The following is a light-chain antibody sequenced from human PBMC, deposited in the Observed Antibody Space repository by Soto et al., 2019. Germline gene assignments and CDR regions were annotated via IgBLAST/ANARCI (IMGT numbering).Light chain of an antibody. CDR3: CSYAGSSTSRV. J-gene: IGLJ2*01. Sequence: QSALTQPASVSGSPGQSITISCTGTSSYIGSYDLVSWYQQHPGKAPKLIIYEGSKRPSGVSNRFSGSKSGSTASLTISGLQAEDEADYYCCSYAGSSTSRVFGGGTKLPVL. V-gene: IGLV2-23*01. CDR1: SSYIGSYDL. CDR2: EGS.